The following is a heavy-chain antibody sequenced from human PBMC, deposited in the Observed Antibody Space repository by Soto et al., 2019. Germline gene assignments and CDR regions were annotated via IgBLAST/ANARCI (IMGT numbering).Heavy chain of an antibody. V-gene: IGHV3-23*01. CDR3: AKDFGDIVVVVAATPGLFDY. J-gene: IGHJ4*02. CDR1: GFTFSSYA. D-gene: IGHD2-15*01. Sequence: PGGSLRLSCAASGFTFSSYAMSWVRQAPGKGLEWVSAISGSGGSTYYADSVKGRFTISRDNSKNTLYLQMNSLRAEDTAVYYCAKDFGDIVVVVAATPGLFDYWGQGTLVTVSS. CDR2: ISGSGGST.